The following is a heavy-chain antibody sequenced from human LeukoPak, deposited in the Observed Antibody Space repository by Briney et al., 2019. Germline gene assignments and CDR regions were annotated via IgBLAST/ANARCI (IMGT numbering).Heavy chain of an antibody. CDR1: GGSFSGYY. J-gene: IGHJ4*02. V-gene: IGHV4-34*01. CDR2: INHSGST. D-gene: IGHD5-12*01. CDR3: ARARLRRALYYFDY. Sequence: PSETLSLTCAVCGGSFSGYYWSWIRQPPGKGLEWIGEINHSGSTNYNPSLKSRVTISVDTSKNQFSLKLSSVTAADTAVYYCARARLRRALYYFDYWGQGTLVTVSS.